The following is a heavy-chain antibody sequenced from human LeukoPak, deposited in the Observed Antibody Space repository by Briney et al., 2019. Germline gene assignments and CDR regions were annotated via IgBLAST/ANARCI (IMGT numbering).Heavy chain of an antibody. J-gene: IGHJ4*02. CDR1: GYTLTGYY. D-gene: IGHD3-22*01. V-gene: IGHV1-2*02. CDR3: ARVKYDSSGYYGILDY. Sequence: ASVKVSCRPSGYTLTGYYMHWVRQAPGQGLEWMGWINPNSGGTNYTQNFQGRVTMTRDASINTAYMELSRLTSDDTAVYYCARVKYDSSGYYGILDYWGQGTLVTVSS. CDR2: INPNSGGT.